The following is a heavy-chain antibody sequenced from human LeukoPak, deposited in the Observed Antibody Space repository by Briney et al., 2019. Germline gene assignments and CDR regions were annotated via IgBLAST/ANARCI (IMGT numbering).Heavy chain of an antibody. D-gene: IGHD1-14*01. CDR2: INHSGST. J-gene: IGHJ4*02. CDR3: ARHPTLRYGPSYYFDY. V-gene: IGHV4-34*01. CDR1: GGSFSGYY. Sequence: PSETLSLTCAVYGGSFSGYYWSWIRQPPGKGLEWIGEINHSGSTNYNPSLKSRVTISVDTSKNQFSLKLSSVAAADTAVYYCARHPTLRYGPSYYFDYWGQGTLVTVSS.